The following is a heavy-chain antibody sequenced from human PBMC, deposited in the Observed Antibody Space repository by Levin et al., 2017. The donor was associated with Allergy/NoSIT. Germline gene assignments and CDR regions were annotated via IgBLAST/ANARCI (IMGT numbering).Heavy chain of an antibody. CDR3: ARGAVNWFDP. J-gene: IGHJ5*02. V-gene: IGHV4-61*01. CDR1: GDSVTSGSYY. CDR2: VHYTGFT. Sequence: SETLSLTCTVSGDSVTSGSYYWSWIRQSPGTGLEWIGYVHYTGFTNYNPSLKSRITISIKTSKNEFSLRLTSVTGADTAIYYCARGAVNWFDPWGQGTLVSVSS.